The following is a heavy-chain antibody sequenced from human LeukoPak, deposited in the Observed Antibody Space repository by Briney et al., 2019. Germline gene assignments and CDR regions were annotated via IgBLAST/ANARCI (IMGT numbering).Heavy chain of an antibody. Sequence: PSETLSLTCAVYGGSFSGYYWSWIRQPPGKGLEWIGEINHSGSTNYNPSLKSRVTISVDTSKNQFSLKLSSVTAADTAVYYCAREWYYDSSGYYSQERGGFDYWGQGTLVTVSS. J-gene: IGHJ4*02. D-gene: IGHD3-22*01. V-gene: IGHV4-34*01. CDR1: GGSFSGYY. CDR3: AREWYYDSSGYYSQERGGFDY. CDR2: INHSGST.